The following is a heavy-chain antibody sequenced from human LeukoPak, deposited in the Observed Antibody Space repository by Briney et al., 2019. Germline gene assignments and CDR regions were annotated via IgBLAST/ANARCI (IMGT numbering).Heavy chain of an antibody. CDR3: VKEGSIAVAGGALDM. CDR2: ISGAGVST. J-gene: IGHJ3*02. CDR1: GFTFSRYA. D-gene: IGHD6-19*01. V-gene: IGHV3-23*01. Sequence: PGGCLRLARAPFGFTFSRYAMGCVRPAPGKGLGWVSAISGAGVSTFYGDSVKGRFTISRDSSKNTLYLQMNSLRAEDTAVYYCVKEGSIAVAGGALDMWGQGTVVTVSS.